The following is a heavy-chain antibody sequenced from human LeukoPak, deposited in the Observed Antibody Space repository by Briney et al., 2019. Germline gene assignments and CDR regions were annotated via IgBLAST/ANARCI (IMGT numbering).Heavy chain of an antibody. J-gene: IGHJ4*02. D-gene: IGHD3-10*01. CDR2: IIPVLDIV. CDR3: ARSDYYGSGSYYYRGY. Sequence: SVKVSCKASGGTFSRYSITWVRQAPGQGLEWMGRIIPVLDIVNYAQKFQGRVTITADKSTSTAYMELSSLRAEDTAVYYCARSDYYGSGSYYYRGYWGQGTLVTVSS. CDR1: GGTFSRYS. V-gene: IGHV1-69*02.